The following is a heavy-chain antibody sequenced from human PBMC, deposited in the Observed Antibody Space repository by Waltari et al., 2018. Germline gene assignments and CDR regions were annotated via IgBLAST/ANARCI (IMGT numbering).Heavy chain of an antibody. CDR1: GVTFSSDA. CDR3: ARSFRGIGFDY. V-gene: IGHV3-30-3*01. CDR2: ISYDGSNK. Sequence: QVQLVESGGGVVQPGRSLRLSCAASGVTFSSDAMHWVRQAPGKGLEWVAVISYDGSNKYYADSVKGRFTISRDNSKNTLYLQMNSLRAEDTAVYYCARSFRGIGFDYWGQGTLVTVSS. J-gene: IGHJ4*02.